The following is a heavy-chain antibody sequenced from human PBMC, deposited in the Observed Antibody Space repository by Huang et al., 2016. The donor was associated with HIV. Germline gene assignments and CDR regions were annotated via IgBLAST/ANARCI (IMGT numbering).Heavy chain of an antibody. Sequence: EVQLLETGGGLVQPGGSLRLSCAASGFTFNSYAMSWFRQAPGKGLVLVSSIIGTGNTQYYEAAVKGRCTSSRDNARNTLYLQLNSLRPDDTAIYYCAKVRGSGSFYNDNWGQGTLVTVSS. V-gene: IGHV3-23*01. CDR2: IIGTGNTQ. J-gene: IGHJ4*02. D-gene: IGHD3-10*01. CDR3: AKVRGSGSFYNDN. CDR1: GFTFNSYA.